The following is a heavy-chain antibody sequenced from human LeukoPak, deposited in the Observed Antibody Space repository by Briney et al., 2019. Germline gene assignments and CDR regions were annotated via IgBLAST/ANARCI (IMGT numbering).Heavy chain of an antibody. Sequence: AAVTVSCKASGYTFTSYGISWVRQAPGQGLEWMGWISAYNGNTNYAQKLQGRVTMTTDTSTSPAYMESRSLTSDDPALYYCARVEQWPRGQTPDFDYCGEGTLVTVS. CDR3: ARVEQWPRGQTPDFDY. J-gene: IGHJ4*02. D-gene: IGHD6-19*01. CDR1: GYTFTSYG. V-gene: IGHV1-18*01. CDR2: ISAYNGNT.